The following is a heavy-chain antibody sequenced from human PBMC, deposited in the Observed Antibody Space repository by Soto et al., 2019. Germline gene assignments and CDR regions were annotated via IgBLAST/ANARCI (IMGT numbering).Heavy chain of an antibody. CDR1: GGSISSGDYY. J-gene: IGHJ4*02. V-gene: IGHV4-30-4*01. D-gene: IGHD3-10*01. Sequence: SETLSLTCTVSGGSISSGDYYWSWIRQPPGKGLEWIGYIYYSRSTYYNPSLKSRVTISVDTSKNQFSLKLSSVTAADTAVYYCARGARYSGSYMPIDYWGQGTLVTVSS. CDR3: ARGARYSGSYMPIDY. CDR2: IYYSRST.